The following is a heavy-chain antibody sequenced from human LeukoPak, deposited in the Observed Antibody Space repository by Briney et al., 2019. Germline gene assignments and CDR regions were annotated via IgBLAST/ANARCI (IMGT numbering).Heavy chain of an antibody. Sequence: ASVKVSCKASGYSFTGYYMHWVRQAPGQGLEWMGWINPNSGGTNYAQKFQGRVTMTRDTSISTAYMELSRLRSDDTAVYYCARTQRRGYSGYAYDYWGQGILVTVSS. D-gene: IGHD5-12*01. CDR2: INPNSGGT. CDR1: GYSFTGYY. J-gene: IGHJ4*02. CDR3: ARTQRRGYSGYAYDY. V-gene: IGHV1-2*02.